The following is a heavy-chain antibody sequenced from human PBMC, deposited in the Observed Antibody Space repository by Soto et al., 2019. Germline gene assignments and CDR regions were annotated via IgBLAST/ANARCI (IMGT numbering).Heavy chain of an antibody. D-gene: IGHD3-3*01. CDR3: ARKLRLYYGVDV. J-gene: IGHJ6*01. V-gene: IGHV1-69*06. Sequence: QVQLVQSGAEERKPGSSVKVSCKASGGTFSSYTVYWVRQAPGQGLEWIGRIIPFFGTSNYAQTFQDRITLTADKSTCAAYMELSSLRFEDTAIYYCARKLRLYYGVDVWGQGTTVTVSS. CDR1: GGTFSSYT. CDR2: IIPFFGTS.